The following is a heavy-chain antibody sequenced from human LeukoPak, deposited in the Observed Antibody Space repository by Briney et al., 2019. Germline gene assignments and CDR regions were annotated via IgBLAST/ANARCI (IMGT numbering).Heavy chain of an antibody. CDR1: GYTFTDYA. J-gene: IGHJ5*02. CDR2: INAGNGNT. Sequence: ASVKVSCKASGYTFTDYAMNWVRQAPGQRLEWMGWINAGNGNTKYSQKFQGRVTITRDTSASPAYMELSSLRSEDTAVYYCAREWEDIVVVVAATGWFDPWGQGTLVTVSS. V-gene: IGHV1-3*01. CDR3: AREWEDIVVVVAATGWFDP. D-gene: IGHD2-15*01.